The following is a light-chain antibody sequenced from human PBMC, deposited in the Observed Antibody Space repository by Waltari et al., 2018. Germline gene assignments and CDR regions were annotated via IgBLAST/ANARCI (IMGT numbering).Light chain of an antibody. CDR1: QSISRY. J-gene: IGKJ1*01. CDR3: QQSYSNPQT. CDR2: AAS. V-gene: IGKV1-39*01. Sequence: DIQMTQSPSSLSASVGDRVNITCRASQSISRYLNWYQQIPGKAPRLLIYAASSLRSGVPSRFSGRGSGTDFTLTISSLQPEDFATYYCQQSYSNPQTFGQGTKVEIK.